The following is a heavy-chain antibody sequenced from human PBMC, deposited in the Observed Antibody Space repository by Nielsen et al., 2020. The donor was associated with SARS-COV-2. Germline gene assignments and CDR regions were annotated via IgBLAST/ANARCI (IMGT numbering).Heavy chain of an antibody. CDR3: ARVNSGSYSGAFDI. D-gene: IGHD1-26*01. J-gene: IGHJ3*02. CDR1: GFSFSDSG. CDR2: IRSKTHSYET. V-gene: IGHV3-73*01. Sequence: GESLKISCAASGFSFSDSGMHWVRQASGKGLEWVGRIRSKTHSYETVYAASVRDRFTISRDDSKNTAYLQMNSLRAEDTAVYYCARVNSGSYSGAFDIWGQGTMVTVSS.